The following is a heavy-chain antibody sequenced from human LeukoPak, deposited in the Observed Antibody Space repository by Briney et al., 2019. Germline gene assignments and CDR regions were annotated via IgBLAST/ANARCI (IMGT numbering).Heavy chain of an antibody. J-gene: IGHJ3*02. V-gene: IGHV3-53*01. CDR3: ARGGSYLSAFDI. Sequence: GGSLRLSCAGSGFTVSSNYMSWVRQAPGKGVEWVSIIYSGGSTFYADSVKGRFTISRDNSKNTLYLQMNSLRAEDTAVYYCARGGSYLSAFDIWGQGTMVTVSS. D-gene: IGHD1-26*01. CDR2: IYSGGST. CDR1: GFTVSSNY.